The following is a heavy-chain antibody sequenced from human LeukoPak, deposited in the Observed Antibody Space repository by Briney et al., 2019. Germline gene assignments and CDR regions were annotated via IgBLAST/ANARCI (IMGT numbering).Heavy chain of an antibody. Sequence: GGSLRLSCAVSGLTFSSHAMHWVRQAPGKGLEWVAVISQDGSDRHYTDSVKGRFAISRDNAKNLLYLQMNSLRAEDTALYYCAREVSEGFDFWGQGTLVTVSS. CDR2: ISQDGSDR. CDR1: GLTFSSHA. J-gene: IGHJ4*02. D-gene: IGHD3-22*01. CDR3: AREVSEGFDF. V-gene: IGHV3-30*09.